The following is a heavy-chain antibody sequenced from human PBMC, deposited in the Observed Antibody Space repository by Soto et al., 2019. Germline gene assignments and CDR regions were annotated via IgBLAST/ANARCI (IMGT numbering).Heavy chain of an antibody. V-gene: IGHV3-30*18. CDR1: GFAFRSYA. CDR3: AKGILSATIGPYAMDV. CDR2: ISYDGGNI. D-gene: IGHD3-16*01. J-gene: IGHJ6*02. Sequence: GGSLRLSCEASGFAFRSYAMHWVRQAPGKGLEWVGVISYDGGNIYYADSVKGRFTISRDNSKNTLYVHVNSLRPEDTAVYYCAKGILSATIGPYAMDVWGQGTTVTVSS.